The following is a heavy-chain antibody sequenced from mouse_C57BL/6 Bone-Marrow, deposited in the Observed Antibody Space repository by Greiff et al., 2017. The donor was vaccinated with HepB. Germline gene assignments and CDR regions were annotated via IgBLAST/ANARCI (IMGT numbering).Heavy chain of an antibody. CDR1: GFTFSSYA. CDR3: ARGLLRSFAY. J-gene: IGHJ3*01. V-gene: IGHV5-4*01. D-gene: IGHD1-1*01. CDR2: ISDGGSYT. Sequence: EVQGVESGGGLVKPGGSLKISCAASGFTFSSYAMSWVRQTPEKRLEWVATISDGGSYTYYPDNVKGRFTISRDNAKNNLYLQMSHLKSEDTAMYYCARGLLRSFAYWGQGTLVTVSA.